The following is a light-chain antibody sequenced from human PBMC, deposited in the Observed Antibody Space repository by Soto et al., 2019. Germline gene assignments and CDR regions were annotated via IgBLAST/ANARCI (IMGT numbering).Light chain of an antibody. Sequence: DIQMTQSPSTLSASVGDRVTITCRASQSISSWLAWYQQKPGKAPKLLLYAASTLQSGVPSRFSGSGSGTEFTLTISSLQPEDFATYYCQQLNSYPITFGQGTRLEIK. V-gene: IGKV1-5*01. J-gene: IGKJ5*01. CDR1: QSISSW. CDR3: QQLNSYPIT. CDR2: AAS.